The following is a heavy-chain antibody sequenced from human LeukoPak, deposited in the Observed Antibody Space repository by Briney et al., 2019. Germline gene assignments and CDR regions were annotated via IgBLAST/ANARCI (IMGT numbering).Heavy chain of an antibody. J-gene: IGHJ5*02. CDR1: GFTFRNYA. CDR3: ARLVVDLPADWFDP. CDR2: IGTTINGT. D-gene: IGHD2-15*01. V-gene: IGHV3-23*05. Sequence: GGSLRLSCVASGFTFRNYAVTWVRQTPGKGLEWVATIGTTINGTYYADSVRGRFTIARDNPRDTLHLYMNSLSADDTALYYCARLVVDLPADWFDPWGKGTVVIVSS.